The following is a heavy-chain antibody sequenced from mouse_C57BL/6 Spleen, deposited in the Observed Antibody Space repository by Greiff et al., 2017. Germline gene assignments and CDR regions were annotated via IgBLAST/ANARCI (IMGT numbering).Heavy chain of an antibody. J-gene: IGHJ2*01. V-gene: IGHV2-2*01. D-gene: IGHD2-5*01. Sequence: VQVVESGPGLVQPSQSLSITCTVSGFSLTSYGVHWVRQSPGKGLEWLGVIWSGGSTDYNAAFISRLSISKDNSKSQVFFKMNSLQADDTAIYYCARGTDYSNYFDYWGQGTTLTVSS. CDR1: GFSLTSYG. CDR2: IWSGGST. CDR3: ARGTDYSNYFDY.